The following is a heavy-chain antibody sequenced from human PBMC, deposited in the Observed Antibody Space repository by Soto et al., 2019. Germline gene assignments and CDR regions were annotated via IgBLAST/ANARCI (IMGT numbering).Heavy chain of an antibody. Sequence: SVILSLTGTVAGGSITASYWSWIRRPPGKGLEWIAYIYDTGISGYTPSTSYNPSLKSRVTMSVDTSKSQFSLKLTSVTAADTAVYYCARGEDAFFYYGLDVWGQGITVTVSS. J-gene: IGHJ6*02. CDR2: IYDTGISGYTPST. V-gene: IGHV4-59*01. CDR3: ARGEDAFFYYGLDV. CDR1: GGSITASY.